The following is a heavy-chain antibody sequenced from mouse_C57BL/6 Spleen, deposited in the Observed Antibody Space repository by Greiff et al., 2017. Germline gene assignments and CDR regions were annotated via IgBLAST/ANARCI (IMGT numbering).Heavy chain of an antibody. CDR2: IYWDDDK. CDR1: GFSLSTSGMG. V-gene: IGHV8-12*01. CDR3: ARGRAYYSNYEYFDF. Sequence: VKLMESGPGILQSSQTLSLTCSFSGFSLSTSGMGVSWIRQPSGKGLEWLVHIYWDDDKRYNPSLKSRLTVSKDTSRTQVFLKITSVDTADTATDFCARGRAYYSNYEYFDFWGTGTTVTVSS. J-gene: IGHJ1*03. D-gene: IGHD2-5*01.